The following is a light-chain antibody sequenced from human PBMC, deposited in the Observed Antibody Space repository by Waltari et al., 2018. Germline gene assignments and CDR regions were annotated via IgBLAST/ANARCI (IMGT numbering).Light chain of an antibody. J-gene: IGLJ3*02. CDR3: LSFTSSSTWV. CDR1: SSDIGAFKH. V-gene: IGLV2-14*03. CDR2: DVS. Sequence: QSALTQPASVSGSPGQSITISCTGTSSDIGAFKHVSWYQQHPGKAPRLMIFDVSDRPSGVSNRFSGSKSGNTASLTISGLQAEDEADYYCLSFTSSSTWVFGGGTKLTVL.